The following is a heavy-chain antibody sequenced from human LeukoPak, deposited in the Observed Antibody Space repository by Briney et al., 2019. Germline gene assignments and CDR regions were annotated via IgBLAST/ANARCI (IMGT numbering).Heavy chain of an antibody. J-gene: IGHJ4*02. D-gene: IGHD6-6*01. CDR1: GFTFSSYA. Sequence: QPGGSLRLSCAASGFTFSSYAMHWVRQAPGKGLEWVAVISYGGSNKYYADSVKGRFTISRDNAKNSLYLQMNSLRAEDTAVYYCASGEQLAMIGYYFDYWGQGTLVTVSS. CDR2: ISYGGSNK. V-gene: IGHV3-30-3*01. CDR3: ASGEQLAMIGYYFDY.